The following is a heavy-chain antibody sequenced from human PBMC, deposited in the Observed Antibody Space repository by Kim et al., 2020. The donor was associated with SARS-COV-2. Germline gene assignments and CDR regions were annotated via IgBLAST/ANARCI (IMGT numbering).Heavy chain of an antibody. CDR3: ARAPGVTIFGVVSSFDI. D-gene: IGHD3-3*01. J-gene: IGHJ3*02. V-gene: IGHV4-59*01. CDR2: IYYSGST. CDR1: GGSISSYY. Sequence: SETLSLTCTVSGGSISSYYWSWIRQPPGKGLEWIAYIYYSGSTNYKPSLKSRVTISVDTSKNQFSLKLSSVTAADTAVYYCARAPGVTIFGVVSSFDIWGQGTMVTVSS.